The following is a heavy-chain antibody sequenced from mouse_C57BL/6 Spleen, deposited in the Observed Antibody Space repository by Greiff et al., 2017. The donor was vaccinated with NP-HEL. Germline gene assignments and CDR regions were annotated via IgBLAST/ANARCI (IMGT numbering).Heavy chain of an antibody. V-gene: IGHV5-4*01. CDR3: ARERLDAMDY. CDR2: ISDGGSYT. D-gene: IGHD3-2*02. CDR1: GFTFSSYA. J-gene: IGHJ4*01. Sequence: DVKLVESGGGLVKPGGSLKLSCAASGFTFSSYAMSWVRQTPEKRLEWVATISDGGSYTYYPDNVKGRFTISRDNAKNNLYLQMSHLKSEDTAMYYCARERLDAMDYWGQGTSVTVSS.